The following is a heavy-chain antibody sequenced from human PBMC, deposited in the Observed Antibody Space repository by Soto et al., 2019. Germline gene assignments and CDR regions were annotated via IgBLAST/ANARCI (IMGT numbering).Heavy chain of an antibody. CDR2: IYYSGST. J-gene: IGHJ5*02. CDR1: GGSIGSYY. Sequence: SETLSLTCTVSGGSIGSYYWSLIRQPPGKGLEWIGYIYYSGSTNYNPSLKSRVTISVDTSKNQFSLKLSSVTAADTAVYYCARAKAPLYSSSWYWFDPWGQGTLVTVSS. V-gene: IGHV4-59*08. CDR3: ARAKAPLYSSSWYWFDP. D-gene: IGHD6-13*01.